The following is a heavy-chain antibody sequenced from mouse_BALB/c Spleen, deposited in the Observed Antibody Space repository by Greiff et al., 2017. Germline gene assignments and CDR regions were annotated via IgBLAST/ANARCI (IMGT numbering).Heavy chain of an antibody. CDR3: ARGVTTVVDAMDY. D-gene: IGHD1-1*01. CDR1: GFTFSSFG. J-gene: IGHJ4*01. CDR2: ISSGSSTI. V-gene: IGHV5-17*02. Sequence: EVKLMESGGGLVQPGGSRKLSCAASGFTFSSFGMHWVRQAPEKGLEWVAYISSGSSTIYYADTVKGRFTISRDNPKNTLFLQMTSLRSEDTAMYYCARGVTTVVDAMDYWGQGTSVTVSS.